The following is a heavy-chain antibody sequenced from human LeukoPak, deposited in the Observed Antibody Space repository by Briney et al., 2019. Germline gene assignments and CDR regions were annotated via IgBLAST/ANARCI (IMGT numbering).Heavy chain of an antibody. V-gene: IGHV3-30*03. Sequence: GRSLRLSCAASGFTFSSYGMHWVRQAPGKGLEWVAILSSDGSNKFYAESVKGRFTISRDSSKSSLYLQMDSLRPEDTAVYYCARDHSGTQDYWGQGTLVTVSS. J-gene: IGHJ4*02. CDR1: GFTFSSYG. D-gene: IGHD1-1*01. CDR3: ARDHSGTQDY. CDR2: LSSDGSNK.